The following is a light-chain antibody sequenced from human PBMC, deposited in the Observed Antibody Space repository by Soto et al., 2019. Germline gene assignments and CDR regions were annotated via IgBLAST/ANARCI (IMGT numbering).Light chain of an antibody. CDR3: QQYGNYSPYT. CDR2: KSS. Sequence: DIQMTQSPSTLSASVGDRVTITCRASQSIGNWLAWYQHKPGKAPKLLIYKSSNLKSGVPSRISGSGCWTEFTLTINSLQPDDFATYYCQQYGNYSPYTFGQGTKLEIK. J-gene: IGKJ2*01. CDR1: QSIGNW. V-gene: IGKV1-5*03.